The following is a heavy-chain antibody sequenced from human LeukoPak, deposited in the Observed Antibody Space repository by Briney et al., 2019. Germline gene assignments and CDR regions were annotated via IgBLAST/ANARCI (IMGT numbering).Heavy chain of an antibody. CDR1: GGSFSDYY. J-gene: IGHJ5*02. CDR2: INHSGST. V-gene: IGHV4-34*01. Sequence: SETLSLTCAVYGGSFSDYYWSWIRQPPGKGLEWIGEINHSGSTNYKPSLRSRVTISVDTSKNQFSLKLSSVTAADTAVYYCARENRDDFWSGNNWFDPWGQGTLVTVSS. CDR3: ARENRDDFWSGNNWFDP. D-gene: IGHD3-3*01.